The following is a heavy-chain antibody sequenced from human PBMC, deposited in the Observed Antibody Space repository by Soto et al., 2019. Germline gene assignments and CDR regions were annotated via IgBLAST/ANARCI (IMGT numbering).Heavy chain of an antibody. J-gene: IGHJ4*02. CDR3: ARSGSGYPVDC. D-gene: IGHD3-22*01. CDR2: ISSSGSTI. V-gene: IGHV3-48*03. CDR1: GFTFSSYE. Sequence: PGGSLRLSCAASGFTFSSYEMNWVRQAPGKGLEWVSYISSSGSTIYYADSVKGRFTISRDNAENSLYLQMNSLRAEDTAVYYCARSGSGYPVDCWGQGTLVTVSS.